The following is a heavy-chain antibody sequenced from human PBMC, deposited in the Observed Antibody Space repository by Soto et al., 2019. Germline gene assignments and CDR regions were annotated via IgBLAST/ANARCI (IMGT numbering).Heavy chain of an antibody. CDR3: ARARFPGPMDV. J-gene: IGHJ6*03. V-gene: IGHV1-46*03. D-gene: IGHD3-16*01. CDR2: INPSGGST. CDR1: GYTFTSYY. Sequence: ASVKVSCKASGYTFTSYYMHWVLQAPGQGLEWMGIINPSGGSTSYAQKFQGRVTMTRDTSTSTVYMELSSLRSEDTAVYYCARARFPGPMDVWGKGTTVTVSS.